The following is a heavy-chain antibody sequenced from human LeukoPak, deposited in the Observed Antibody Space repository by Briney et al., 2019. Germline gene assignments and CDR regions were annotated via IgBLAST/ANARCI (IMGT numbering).Heavy chain of an antibody. Sequence: PGGSLRLSCAASGFSFSDYAIYWVRQTPGKGLEWVAFIRYDGSNKIYADSVKGRFTISRDNSYNTVYLQMTGLRAEDTAVYYCAKDLLWFGELVPPIFDYWGQGTLVTVSS. CDR1: GFSFSDYA. CDR3: AKDLLWFGELVPPIFDY. J-gene: IGHJ4*02. V-gene: IGHV3-30*02. CDR2: IRYDGSNK. D-gene: IGHD3-10*01.